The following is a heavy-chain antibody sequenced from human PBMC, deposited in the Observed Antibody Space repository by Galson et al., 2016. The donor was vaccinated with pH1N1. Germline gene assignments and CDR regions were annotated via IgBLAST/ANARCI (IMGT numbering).Heavy chain of an antibody. V-gene: IGHV1-18*01. D-gene: IGHD6-13*01. J-gene: IGHJ4*02. CDR2: ISAINDSP. CDR3: SRTAAAAYFDH. Sequence: SVKVSCKASGYTFTAYGINWVRQAPGQGLEWMGRISAINDSPSYAQKFQGRVTITSGPSTNTAYMELGSLRYDDTAVYYCSRTAAAAYFDHWGQGTLITVSS. CDR1: GYTFTAYG.